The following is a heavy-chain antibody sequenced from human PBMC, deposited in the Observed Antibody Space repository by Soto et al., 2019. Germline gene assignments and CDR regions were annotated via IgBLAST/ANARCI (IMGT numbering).Heavy chain of an antibody. CDR3: ARGSLTGDYMDV. V-gene: IGHV4-34*01. J-gene: IGHJ6*03. CDR2: INHSGST. CDR1: GGSFSGYY. Sequence: QVQLQQWGAGLLKPSETLSLTCAVYGGSFSGYYWSWIRQPPGKGLGWIGEINHSGSTNYNPSLKSRVTISVDTSKNQFSLKLSSVTAADTAVYYCARGSLTGDYMDVWGKGTTVTVSS.